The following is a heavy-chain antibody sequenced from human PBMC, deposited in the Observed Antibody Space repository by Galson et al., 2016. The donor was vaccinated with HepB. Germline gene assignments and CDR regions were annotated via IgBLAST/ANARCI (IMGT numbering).Heavy chain of an antibody. V-gene: IGHV4-61*01. Sequence: ETLSLTCTVSGDSVNSGSYYWSWIRQPPGKGLEWIGYIHYSGSTNYNPSLKSRVTISIDTSKKQFSLKVTSVIAADTAGYYCARDQEMAGSHDAFDFWGQGTMVTVSS. CDR2: IHYSGST. D-gene: IGHD6-19*01. CDR1: GDSVNSGSYY. J-gene: IGHJ3*01. CDR3: ARDQEMAGSHDAFDF.